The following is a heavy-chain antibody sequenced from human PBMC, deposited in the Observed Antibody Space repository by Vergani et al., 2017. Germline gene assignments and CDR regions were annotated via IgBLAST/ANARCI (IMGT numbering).Heavy chain of an antibody. V-gene: IGHV4-34*01. Sequence: QVQLQQWGAGLLKPSETLSLTCAVYGGSFSGYYWSWIRQPPGQGLEWIGEINHSGITNYNPSLKSRVTISVDTSKNQFSLKLSSVTAADTAVYYCARGRYHYYYYYGMDVWGQGTTVTVSS. CDR1: GGSFSGYY. J-gene: IGHJ6*02. CDR2: INHSGIT. D-gene: IGHD1-14*01. CDR3: ARGRYHYYYYYGMDV.